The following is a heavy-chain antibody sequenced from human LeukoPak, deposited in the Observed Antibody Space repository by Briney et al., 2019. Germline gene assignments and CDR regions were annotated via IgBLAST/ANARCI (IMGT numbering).Heavy chain of an antibody. D-gene: IGHD6-13*01. CDR3: AKDYEYNSNTWYFH. J-gene: IGHJ4*02. CDR1: GFTFNKFA. V-gene: IGHV3-23*01. Sequence: PGGSLRLSCAASGFTFNKFAMSWVRQAPGKGLEWVSGIIENGGETYYADSVRGRFTISRDSSKNTLYLQMNSLRAEDTAVYYCAKDYEYNSNTWYFHWGRGTLVSVSS. CDR2: IIENGGET.